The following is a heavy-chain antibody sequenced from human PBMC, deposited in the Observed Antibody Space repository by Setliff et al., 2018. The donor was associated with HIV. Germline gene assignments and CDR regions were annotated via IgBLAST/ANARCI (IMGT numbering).Heavy chain of an antibody. V-gene: IGHV1-46*01. CDR3: ATLFIGYPDS. Sequence: ASVKVSCKASGYTFTDYFIHWVRQAPGQGLEWMGIINPSDGGTTYAQKFQGRVTMARDTSTSTVYMELSNLRSEDTAVYYCATLFIGYPDSWGQGTLVTVSS. J-gene: IGHJ5*02. CDR2: INPSDGGT. CDR1: GYTFTDYF. D-gene: IGHD3-9*01.